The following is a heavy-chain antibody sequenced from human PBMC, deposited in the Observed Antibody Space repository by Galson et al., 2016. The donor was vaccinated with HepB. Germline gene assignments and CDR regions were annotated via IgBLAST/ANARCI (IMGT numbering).Heavy chain of an antibody. J-gene: IGHJ6*04. CDR2: ISRSGDST. V-gene: IGHV3-23*01. CDR1: GFTFNNYG. CDR3: ALGSTAPAV. Sequence: SLRLSCAASGFTFNNYGMTWVRQAPGKGLEVVSSISRSGDSTDYADSVKGRFIISRDNTKNTLSLQMSSLRAEDTAVYYCALGSTAPAVWGKGTTVTVSS. D-gene: IGHD2-2*01.